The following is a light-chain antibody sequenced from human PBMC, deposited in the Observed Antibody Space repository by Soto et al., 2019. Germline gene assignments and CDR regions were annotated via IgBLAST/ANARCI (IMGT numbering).Light chain of an antibody. V-gene: IGKV1-5*03. CDR1: QSTSTW. Sequence: DIQMTQSPSTRSASVGDRVTITCRASQSTSTWLAWYQQRPGKTPKLLISEASKLESGVPSRFSGSGSGTEFTLTISSLQPDNFATYYCQQYSTYPYAFGQGTKVEIK. CDR3: QQYSTYPYA. CDR2: EAS. J-gene: IGKJ1*01.